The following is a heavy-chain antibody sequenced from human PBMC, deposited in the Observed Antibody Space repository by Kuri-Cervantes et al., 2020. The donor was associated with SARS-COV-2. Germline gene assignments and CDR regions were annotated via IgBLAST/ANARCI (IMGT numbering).Heavy chain of an antibody. V-gene: IGHV5-51*01. CDR1: GYTFTNYW. D-gene: IGHD4-17*01. CDR3: ARRAYGEEVDYYYMDV. CDR2: IYPGDSDT. J-gene: IGHJ6*03. Sequence: GGSLRLSCKGSGYTFTNYWIGWVRQMPGKGLEWMGIIYPGDSDTRYSPSLQGQVTISADKSINTAFLQWSSLKASDTAIYYCARRAYGEEVDYYYMDVWGKGTTVTVSS.